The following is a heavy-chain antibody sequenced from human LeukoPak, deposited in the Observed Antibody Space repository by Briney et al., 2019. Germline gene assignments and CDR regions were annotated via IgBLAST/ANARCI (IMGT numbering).Heavy chain of an antibody. CDR1: GYTFTSYA. J-gene: IGHJ6*02. D-gene: IGHD3-3*01. CDR2: INTNTGNP. Sequence: ASVKVSCKASGYTFTSYAMNWVRQAPGQGLEWMGWINTNTGNPTYAQGFTGRFVFSLDTSVSTAYLQISSLKAEDTAVYYCAREEIIFGVVIHYYYYGMDVWGQGTTVTVSS. V-gene: IGHV7-4-1*02. CDR3: AREEIIFGVVIHYYYYGMDV.